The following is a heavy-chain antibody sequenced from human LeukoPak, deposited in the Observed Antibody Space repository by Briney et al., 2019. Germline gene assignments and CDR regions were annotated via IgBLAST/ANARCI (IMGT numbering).Heavy chain of an antibody. CDR2: IYSDNT. CDR1: GFTVSSNS. Sequence: GGSLRLSCTVSGFTVSSNSMSWVRQAPGKGLEWVSFIYSDNTHYSDSVKGRFTISRDNSKSSLFLQMNSLRAEDTSVYYCVRDQGGAVSYWGQGTLVTVSS. J-gene: IGHJ4*02. V-gene: IGHV3-53*01. D-gene: IGHD3-16*01. CDR3: VRDQGGAVSY.